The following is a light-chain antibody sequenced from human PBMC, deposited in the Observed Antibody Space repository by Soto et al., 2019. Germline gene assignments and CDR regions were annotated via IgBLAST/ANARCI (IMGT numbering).Light chain of an antibody. V-gene: IGKV4-1*01. J-gene: IGKJ5*01. CDR1: QSVLFNSNKKNF. Sequence: DIVMTQSPDSLAKSLGERATINCRSSQSVLFNSNKKNFLAWYQQKPGQPPKLLIYWASTRQSGVPDRFSGGGSGTDLTLTISRLQAEDVAVYYCQQYFNSPVTFGQGTRLEIK. CDR3: QQYFNSPVT. CDR2: WAS.